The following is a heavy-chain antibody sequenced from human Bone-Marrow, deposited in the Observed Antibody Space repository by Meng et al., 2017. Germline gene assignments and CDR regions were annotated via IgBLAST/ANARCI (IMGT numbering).Heavy chain of an antibody. V-gene: IGHV4-39*01. Sequence: QLQLQESGPGLVKPSETLSLTCTVAGGSTSSSSYYWGWIRQPPGKGLEWSGGIYYSGSTYYNPSLKSRVTISVDTSKNQFSLKLSSVTAADTAVYYCARQGFLEWLLYRGNWFDPWGQGTLVTVSS. J-gene: IGHJ5*02. D-gene: IGHD3-3*01. CDR2: IYYSGST. CDR1: GGSTSSSSYY. CDR3: ARQGFLEWLLYRGNWFDP.